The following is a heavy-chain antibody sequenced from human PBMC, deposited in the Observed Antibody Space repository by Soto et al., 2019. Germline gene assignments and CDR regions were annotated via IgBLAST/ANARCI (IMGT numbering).Heavy chain of an antibody. CDR3: ARDYYDRRLELAFDI. Sequence: ASVKVSCKASGYTFTSYGISWVRQAPGQGLEWMGWISAYNGNTNYAQKLQGRVTMTTDTSTSTAYMELRSLRSDDTAVYYCARDYYDRRLELAFDIWGQGTMVTVSS. D-gene: IGHD3-16*01. V-gene: IGHV1-18*04. J-gene: IGHJ3*02. CDR2: ISAYNGNT. CDR1: GYTFTSYG.